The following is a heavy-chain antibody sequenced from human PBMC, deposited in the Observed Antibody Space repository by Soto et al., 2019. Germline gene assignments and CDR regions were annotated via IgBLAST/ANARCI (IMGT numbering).Heavy chain of an antibody. D-gene: IGHD2-2*01. CDR3: TRSKRLGPVPPETFAI. Sequence: EVQLVESGGGLVQPGGSLKLSCAASGFTFSASAMHWVRQASGKGLEWLGRVRGKANNYATAYAASVKGRFTISRDDSKNTAYLQMNSLKTEDTAVYYCTRSKRLGPVPPETFAIWGQGTMVTVSS. CDR2: VRGKANNYAT. J-gene: IGHJ3*02. V-gene: IGHV3-73*02. CDR1: GFTFSASA.